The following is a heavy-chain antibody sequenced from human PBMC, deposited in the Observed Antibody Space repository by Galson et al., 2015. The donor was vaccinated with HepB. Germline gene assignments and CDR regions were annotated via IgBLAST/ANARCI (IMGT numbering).Heavy chain of an antibody. CDR3: ARAAKWHYDFWSGYLSGSWFDP. Sequence: SVKVSCKASGYTFTSYDINWVRQATGQGLEWMGWMNPNSGKTGYAQKFQGRVTMTRDTSIGTAYMEPSSLRPEDTAVYYCARAAKWHYDFWSGYLSGSWFDPWGQGTLVTVSS. V-gene: IGHV1-8*01. CDR1: GYTFTSYD. D-gene: IGHD3-3*01. J-gene: IGHJ5*02. CDR2: MNPNSGKT.